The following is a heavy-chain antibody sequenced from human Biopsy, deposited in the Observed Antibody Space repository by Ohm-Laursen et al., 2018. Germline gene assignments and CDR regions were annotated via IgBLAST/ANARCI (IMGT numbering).Heavy chain of an antibody. CDR1: GGSVSDSFHF. D-gene: IGHD2-2*01. V-gene: IGHV4-61*01. CDR2: VYYSGTT. CDR3: ARDVKRYCSGTSCYSGYFGMDV. Sequence: GTLSLTCSVSGGSVSDSFHFWRWIRQPPGKGLEWIGDVYYSGTTNYNPSLKSRLTISVDTSKNQFSLNLNSVTAADTAVYFCARDVKRYCSGTSCYSGYFGMDVWGQGTTVTVS. J-gene: IGHJ6*02.